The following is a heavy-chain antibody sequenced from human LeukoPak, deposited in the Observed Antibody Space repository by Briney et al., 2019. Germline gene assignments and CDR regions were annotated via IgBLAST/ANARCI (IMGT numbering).Heavy chain of an antibody. V-gene: IGHV3-7*04. CDR2: IKQDGSEK. Sequence: GGSLRLSCAASGFPFTNNWMTWVRQAPGKGLEWVANIKQDGSEKYYVDSVKGRFTVSRDNAKNSLSLQMNILRVEDTAVYYCARGVSWTFDNWGRGALVTVSS. J-gene: IGHJ4*02. CDR3: ARGVSWTFDN. CDR1: GFPFTNNW. D-gene: IGHD6-13*01.